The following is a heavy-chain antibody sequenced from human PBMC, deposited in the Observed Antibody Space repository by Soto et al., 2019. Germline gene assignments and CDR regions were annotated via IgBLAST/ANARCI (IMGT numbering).Heavy chain of an antibody. CDR3: ASSSYDPLTADYYYYYGMDV. Sequence: SETLSLTCAVYGGSFSGYYWSWIRQPQGKGLEWIGEINHSGSTNYNPSLKSRVTISVDTSKNQFSLKLSSVTAADTAVYYCASSSYDPLTADYYYYYGMDVWGQGTTVTVSS. D-gene: IGHD5-12*01. CDR2: INHSGST. V-gene: IGHV4-34*01. CDR1: GGSFSGYY. J-gene: IGHJ6*02.